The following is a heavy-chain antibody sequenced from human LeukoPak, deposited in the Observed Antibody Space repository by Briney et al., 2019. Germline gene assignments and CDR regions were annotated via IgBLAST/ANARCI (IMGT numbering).Heavy chain of an antibody. V-gene: IGHV3-30*02. Sequence: PGGSLRLSCAASGFTFSSYGMHWVRQAPGKGLEWVAFIRYDGSNKYYADSVKGRLTISRDNSKNTLYLQMNSLRAEDTAVYYCAKGGLGTDDYYYYYMDVWGKGTTVTVSS. CDR2: IRYDGSNK. CDR1: GFTFSSYG. J-gene: IGHJ6*03. D-gene: IGHD3/OR15-3a*01. CDR3: AKGGLGTDDYYYYYMDV.